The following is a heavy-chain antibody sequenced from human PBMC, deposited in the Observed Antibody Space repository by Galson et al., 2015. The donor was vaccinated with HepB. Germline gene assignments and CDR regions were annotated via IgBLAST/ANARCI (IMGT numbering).Heavy chain of an antibody. CDR2: IYHSGST. D-gene: IGHD3-10*01. V-gene: IGHV4-4*02. J-gene: IGHJ3*02. Sequence: ETLSLTCAVSGGSISSSNWWSWVRQPPGKGLEWIGEIYHSGSTNYNPSLKSRVTISVDKSKNQFSLKLSSVTAADTAVYYCARVRAVRGVRPVNAAFNIWGQGTMVTVSS. CDR3: ARVRAVRGVRPVNAAFNI. CDR1: GGSISSSNW.